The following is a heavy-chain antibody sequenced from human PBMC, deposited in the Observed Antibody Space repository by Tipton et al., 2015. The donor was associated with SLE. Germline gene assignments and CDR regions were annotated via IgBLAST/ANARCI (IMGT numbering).Heavy chain of an antibody. CDR2: IYYSGST. Sequence: VKPSETLSLTCTVSGGSISSYYWSWIRQPPGKGLEWIGYIYYSGSTNYNPSLKSRVTISVDTSKNQFSLKLSSVTAADTAVYYCARWAAPTVNFDYWGQGTLVTVSS. D-gene: IGHD4-11*01. V-gene: IGHV4-59*01. CDR3: ARWAAPTVNFDY. J-gene: IGHJ4*02. CDR1: GGSISSYY.